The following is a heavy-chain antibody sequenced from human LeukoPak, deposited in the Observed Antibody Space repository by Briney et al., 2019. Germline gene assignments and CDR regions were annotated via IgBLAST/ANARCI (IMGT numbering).Heavy chain of an antibody. Sequence: GGSLRLSCAASGFTFSSYGMHWVRQAPGKGLEWVAVIWYDGSNKYYADSVKGRFTISRDNSKNTLYLQMNSLRAEDTAVYYCARDIDGYSGTLDYWGQGTLVTVSS. D-gene: IGHD5-24*01. V-gene: IGHV3-33*08. CDR1: GFTFSSYG. CDR3: ARDIDGYSGTLDY. CDR2: IWYDGSNK. J-gene: IGHJ4*02.